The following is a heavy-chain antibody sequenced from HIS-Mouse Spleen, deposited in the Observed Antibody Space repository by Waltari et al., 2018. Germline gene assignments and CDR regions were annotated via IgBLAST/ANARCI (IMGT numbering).Heavy chain of an antibody. CDR3: AKVNSGSYYFDY. Sequence: QVQLVESGGGVVQPGRSLRLSCAASGFTFSSYGMHWVRQAPGKGLEWVAVISYDGSNKYYADSVKGRFTISSDNSKNTLYLQMNSLRAEDTAVYYCAKVNSGSYYFDYWGQGTLVTVSS. J-gene: IGHJ4*02. CDR1: GFTFSSYG. D-gene: IGHD1-26*01. CDR2: ISYDGSNK. V-gene: IGHV3-30*18.